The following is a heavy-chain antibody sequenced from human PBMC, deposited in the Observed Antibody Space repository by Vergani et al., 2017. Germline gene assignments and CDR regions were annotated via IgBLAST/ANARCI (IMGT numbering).Heavy chain of an antibody. J-gene: IGHJ4*02. D-gene: IGHD1-1*01. CDR2: IYYSGST. Sequence: QLQLQESGPGLVKPSETLSLTCTVSGGSISSSSYYWGWIRQPPGKGLEWIGSIYYSGSTYYNPSLKSRVTISVDTSKNQFSLKLSSVTAADTALYYCARHRTEYYFDYWGQGTLVTVSS. CDR3: ARHRTEYYFDY. V-gene: IGHV4-39*01. CDR1: GGSISSSSYY.